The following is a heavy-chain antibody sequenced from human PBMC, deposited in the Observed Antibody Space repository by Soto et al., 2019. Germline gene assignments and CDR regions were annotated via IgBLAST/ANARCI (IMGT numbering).Heavy chain of an antibody. CDR3: VRVTQSPYSRPDKVYYYGMDV. CDR1: GFTFSSYW. D-gene: IGHD6-13*01. CDR2: INSDGSST. J-gene: IGHJ6*02. V-gene: IGHV3-74*01. Sequence: EVQLVESGGGLVQPGGSLRLSCAASGFTFSSYWMHWVRQAPGKGLVWVSRINSDGSSTSCADSVKGRFTISRDNAKNTLYLQMNSLRAEDTAVYYCVRVTQSPYSRPDKVYYYGMDVWGQGTTVTVSS.